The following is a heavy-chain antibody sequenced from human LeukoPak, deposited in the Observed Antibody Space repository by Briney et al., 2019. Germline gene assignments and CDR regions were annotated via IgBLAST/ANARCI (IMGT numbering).Heavy chain of an antibody. Sequence: SETLSLTCTVSGGSISSYYWSWIRQPPGKGLEWSGYIYYSGSTNYNPSLKSRVTISVDTSKNQFSLKLSSVTAADTAVYYCARGGHMVRGSGAFDIWGQGTMVTVSS. CDR1: GGSISSYY. V-gene: IGHV4-59*01. CDR2: IYYSGST. D-gene: IGHD3-10*01. CDR3: ARGGHMVRGSGAFDI. J-gene: IGHJ3*02.